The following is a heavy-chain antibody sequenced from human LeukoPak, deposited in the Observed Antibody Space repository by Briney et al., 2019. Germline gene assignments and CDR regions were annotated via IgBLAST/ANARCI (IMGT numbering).Heavy chain of an antibody. J-gene: IGHJ4*02. D-gene: IGHD3-22*01. V-gene: IGHV3-7*01. Sequence: GGSLRLSCTVSGFTLSSYEMSWIRQAPGKGLEWVANIKKDGSEKYYVDSVKGRFTISRDNAKNSLYLQMNSLRAEDTAVYYCARDLYRIVVVPHYFDYWGQGTLVTVSS. CDR1: GFTLSSYE. CDR3: ARDLYRIVVVPHYFDY. CDR2: IKKDGSEK.